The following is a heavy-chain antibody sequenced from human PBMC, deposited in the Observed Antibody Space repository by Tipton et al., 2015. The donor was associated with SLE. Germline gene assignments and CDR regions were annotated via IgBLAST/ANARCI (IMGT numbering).Heavy chain of an antibody. Sequence: TLSLTCAVYGGSFSGDYWSCIRQPPGKGLEWIGRIHPSGSTNHNPSPRGRVTVSLDTSKNQFSLKLSSVTAADTAVYYCARESYNLLYYFYYMDVWGKGTTVTVSS. CDR2: IHPSGST. CDR3: ARESYNLLYYFYYMDV. V-gene: IGHV4-4*08. D-gene: IGHD5-24*01. J-gene: IGHJ6*03. CDR1: GGSFSGDY.